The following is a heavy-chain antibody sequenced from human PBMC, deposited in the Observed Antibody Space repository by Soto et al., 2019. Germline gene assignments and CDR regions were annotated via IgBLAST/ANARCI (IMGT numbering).Heavy chain of an antibody. Sequence: GSLRLSCAASGFTFISYAMHCVLQAPGKGLEWVAVISYDGSNKYYADSVKGRFTISRDNSKNTLYLQMNSLRAEDTAVYYCARDLSWNYGNYYYGMDVWGQGTTVTVSS. J-gene: IGHJ6*02. V-gene: IGHV3-30-3*01. D-gene: IGHD1-7*01. CDR2: ISYDGSNK. CDR3: ARDLSWNYGNYYYGMDV. CDR1: GFTFISYA.